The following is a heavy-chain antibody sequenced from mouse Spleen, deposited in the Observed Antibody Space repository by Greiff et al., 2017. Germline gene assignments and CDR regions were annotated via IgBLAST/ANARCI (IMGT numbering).Heavy chain of an antibody. CDR1: GFTFSSYY. J-gene: IGHJ1*01. V-gene: IGHV5-12-1*01. Sequence: EVQLVESGGGLVKLGGSLKLSCAASGFTFSSYYMSWVRQTPEKRLEWVATISSGGGSTYYPDSVKGRFTISRDNAKNTLYLQMSSLNSEDTAVYYCARVGYYGSSRDWYFDVWGAGTTVTVSS. CDR3: ARVGYYGSSRDWYFDV. CDR2: ISSGGGST. D-gene: IGHD1-1*01.